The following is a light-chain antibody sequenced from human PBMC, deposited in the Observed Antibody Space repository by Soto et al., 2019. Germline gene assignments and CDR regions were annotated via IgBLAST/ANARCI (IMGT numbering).Light chain of an antibody. J-gene: IGKJ3*01. CDR3: QQYNSYS. Sequence: DIQMTQSPSTLSASVGDRVTITCRASQSISSWLAWYQQKPGKAPKLLIYDASSLESGVPSRFSGSGSGTEFTLTISGLQPDDFATYYCQQYNSYSFGPGTKVDIK. CDR1: QSISSW. V-gene: IGKV1-5*01. CDR2: DAS.